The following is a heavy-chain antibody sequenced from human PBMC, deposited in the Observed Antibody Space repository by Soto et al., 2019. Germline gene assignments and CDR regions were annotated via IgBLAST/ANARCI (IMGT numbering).Heavy chain of an antibody. CDR1: GFTFSSYA. Sequence: QVQLVEAGGGVVQPGRSLRLSCAASGFTFSSYAMHWVRQAPGKGLEWVAVISYDGSNKYYADSVQGRSTIYRDNTKNTLYLQMNSLRADDTAVYYYAREYRPSGQQYYDYYGMDDWGQGTTVTVSS. CDR2: ISYDGSNK. J-gene: IGHJ6*02. V-gene: IGHV3-30-3*01. D-gene: IGHD5-12*01. CDR3: AREYRPSGQQYYDYYGMDD.